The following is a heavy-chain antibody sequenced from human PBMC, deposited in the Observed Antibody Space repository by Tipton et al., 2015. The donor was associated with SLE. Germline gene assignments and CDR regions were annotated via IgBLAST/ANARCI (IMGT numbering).Heavy chain of an antibody. D-gene: IGHD6-13*01. V-gene: IGHV3-30*03. CDR1: GFTFSSYG. J-gene: IGHJ2*01. CDR2: ISYDGSNK. Sequence: SLRLSCAASGFTFSSYGMHWVRQAPGKGLEWVAVISYDGSNKYYADSVKGRFTISRDNSKNTLYLQMNSLRAEDTAVYYCATGPQQLVRDWYFDLWGRGTLVTVSS. CDR3: ATGPQQLVRDWYFDL.